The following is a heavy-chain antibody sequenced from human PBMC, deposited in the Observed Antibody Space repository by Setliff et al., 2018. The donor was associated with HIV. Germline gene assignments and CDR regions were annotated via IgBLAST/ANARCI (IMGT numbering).Heavy chain of an antibody. V-gene: IGHV4-59*01. CDR2: IYNGVTT. Sequence: KTSETLSLTCIVSGASISSNTWSWIRQAPGKGLQWIGFIYNGVTTNYNPSLKSRVTISLDTSKNQFSLKLTSVTAADTAVYYCARGGTSSNWFGPWGQGTLVTVSS. J-gene: IGHJ5*02. D-gene: IGHD2-2*01. CDR1: GASISSNT. CDR3: ARGGTSSNWFGP.